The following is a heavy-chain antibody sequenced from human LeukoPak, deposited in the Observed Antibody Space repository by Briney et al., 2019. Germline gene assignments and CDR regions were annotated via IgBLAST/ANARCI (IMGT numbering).Heavy chain of an antibody. Sequence: PGESLRLSSAASGFTFDDYGMSWVRQAPGKGLEWVSGINWNGGSTGYADSVKGRFTISRDNAKNSLYLQMSSLRAEDTALYYCARDGYGDYPEDWGQGTLVTVSS. V-gene: IGHV3-20*04. CDR2: INWNGGST. J-gene: IGHJ4*02. D-gene: IGHD4-17*01. CDR1: GFTFDDYG. CDR3: ARDGYGDYPED.